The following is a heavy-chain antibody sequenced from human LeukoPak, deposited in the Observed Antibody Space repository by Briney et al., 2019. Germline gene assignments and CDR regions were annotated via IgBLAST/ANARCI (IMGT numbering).Heavy chain of an antibody. CDR3: ATDRDYYDGSGQDY. Sequence: GGSLRLSCAASGFTFSNAWMSWVRQAPGKGLEWVGRIKSKTDGGTTDYAAPVKGRFTFSRDDSKNEVYLQVNSPKTEDTAVYYCATDRDYYDGSGQDYWGRGTLVTVSS. D-gene: IGHD3-22*01. CDR1: GFTFSNAW. CDR2: IKSKTDGGTT. J-gene: IGHJ4*02. V-gene: IGHV3-15*01.